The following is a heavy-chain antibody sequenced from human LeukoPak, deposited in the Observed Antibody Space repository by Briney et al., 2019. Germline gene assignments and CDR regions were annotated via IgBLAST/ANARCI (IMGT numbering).Heavy chain of an antibody. D-gene: IGHD2-2*01. V-gene: IGHV3-74*01. CDR1: GFTFSSYW. J-gene: IGHJ4*02. CDR2: INPGGSSI. CDR3: ARSSHADDY. Sequence: PGRSLRLSCAASGFTFSSYWMHWVRQVPGKGLVWVARINPGGSSITYADSVKGRFTISRHNAKNTLYLQMDSLRAEDTGLYYCARSSHADDYWGQGTLVTVSS.